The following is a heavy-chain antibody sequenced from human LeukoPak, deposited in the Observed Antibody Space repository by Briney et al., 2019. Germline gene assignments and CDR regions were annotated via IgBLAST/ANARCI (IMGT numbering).Heavy chain of an antibody. CDR1: GYTFTGYY. D-gene: IGHD4-17*01. J-gene: IGHJ5*02. Sequence: GASVKASCKASGYTFTGYYMHWVRQAPGQGLEWMGWSNPNSGGTNYAQKFQGRVTMTRDTSISTAYMELGRLRSDDTAVYYCARDYGDYGDLNWFDPWGQRTLVTVSS. V-gene: IGHV1-2*02. CDR3: ARDYGDYGDLNWFDP. CDR2: SNPNSGGT.